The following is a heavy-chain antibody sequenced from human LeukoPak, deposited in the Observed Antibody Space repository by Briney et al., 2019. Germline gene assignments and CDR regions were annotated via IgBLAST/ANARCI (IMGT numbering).Heavy chain of an antibody. J-gene: IGHJ3*02. CDR3: APSRARGAFDI. V-gene: IGHV3-23*01. CDR1: GGSISSGDYY. Sequence: LSLTCTVSGGSISSGDYYWSWIRQPPGKGLEWVSAISGSGGSTYYADSVKGRFTISRDNSKNTLYLQMNSLRAEDTAVYYCAPSRARGAFDIWGQGTMVTVSS. CDR2: ISGSGGST.